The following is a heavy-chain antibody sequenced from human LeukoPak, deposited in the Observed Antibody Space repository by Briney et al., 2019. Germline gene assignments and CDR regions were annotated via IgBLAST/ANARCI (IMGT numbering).Heavy chain of an antibody. V-gene: IGHV3-30*02. CDR3: AKDLTGDLDAFDI. D-gene: IGHD7-27*01. CDR1: GFTFSSYS. CDR2: IRYDGSNK. Sequence: GGSLRLSCAASGFTFSSYSMHWVRQAPGKGLEWVAFIRYDGSNKYYADSVKGRFTISRDNSKNTLYLQMNSLRAEDTAVYYCAKDLTGDLDAFDIWGQGTMVTVSS. J-gene: IGHJ3*02.